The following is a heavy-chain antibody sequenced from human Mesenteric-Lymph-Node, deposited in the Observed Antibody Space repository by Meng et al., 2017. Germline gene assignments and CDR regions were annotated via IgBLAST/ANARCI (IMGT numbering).Heavy chain of an antibody. D-gene: IGHD3-10*01. J-gene: IGHJ5*02. Sequence: VQRQESGPGLVKPSDTLSLTCAVSGYSISSSNWWGWIRQPPGKGLEWIGYIYYSGSTYYNPSLKSRVTMSVDTSKNQFSLKLSSVTAVDTAVYYCARASYGSGSPLGESWFDPWGQGTLVTVSS. CDR1: GYSISSSNW. V-gene: IGHV4-28*03. CDR2: IYYSGST. CDR3: ARASYGSGSPLGESWFDP.